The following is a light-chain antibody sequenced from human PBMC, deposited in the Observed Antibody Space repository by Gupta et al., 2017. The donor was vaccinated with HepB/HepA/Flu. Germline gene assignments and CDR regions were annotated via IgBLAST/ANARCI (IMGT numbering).Light chain of an antibody. Sequence: GGLAQPPSASKGLGQTATLTCSGNSYNVGNEGAVWLLQRQRLPPKLLSYGNNNPPAGISERFSASRSGNTASLTISRLQPEDEGDYYCSAWDSSLSAHVFGSGTTVTVL. CDR3: SAWDSSLSAHV. CDR1: SYNVGNEG. J-gene: IGLJ1*01. CDR2: GNN. V-gene: IGLV10-54*04.